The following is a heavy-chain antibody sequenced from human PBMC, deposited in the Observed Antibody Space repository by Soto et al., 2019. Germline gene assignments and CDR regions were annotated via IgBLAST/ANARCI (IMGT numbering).Heavy chain of an antibody. V-gene: IGHV1-3*01. J-gene: IGHJ4*02. Sequence: GASVKVSCKASGYTFTSYAMHWVRPAPGQRLEWMGWINAGNGNTKYSQKFQGRVTITRDTSASTAYMELSSLRSEDTAVYYCARDTSSGWYSVDYFDYWGQGTLVTVSS. D-gene: IGHD6-19*01. CDR2: INAGNGNT. CDR1: GYTFTSYA. CDR3: ARDTSSGWYSVDYFDY.